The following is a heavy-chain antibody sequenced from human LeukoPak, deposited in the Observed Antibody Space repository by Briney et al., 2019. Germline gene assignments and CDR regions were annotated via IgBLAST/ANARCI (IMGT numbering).Heavy chain of an antibody. CDR2: INPNSGGT. J-gene: IGHJ4*02. V-gene: IGHV1-2*02. Sequence: GASVKVSCKASGYTFTGYYMHWVRQAPGQGLEWMGWINPNSGGTNYAQKFQGRVTMTRDTSISTAYMELRSLRSDDTAVYYCARDQGEYSSSSTDFDYWGQGTLVTVSS. D-gene: IGHD6-6*01. CDR3: ARDQGEYSSSSTDFDY. CDR1: GYTFTGYY.